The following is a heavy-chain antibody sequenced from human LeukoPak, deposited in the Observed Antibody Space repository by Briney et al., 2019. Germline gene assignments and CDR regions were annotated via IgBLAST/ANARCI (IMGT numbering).Heavy chain of an antibody. D-gene: IGHD3-22*01. Sequence: PSETLSLTCTVSGGSISSSSYYWGWIRQPPGKGLEWLGSIYHSGSTYYNPSLKSRVTISVDTSKNQFSLKLSSVTAADTAVYYCARGRVYYYDSSGHNTLPYYFDYWGQGTLVTVSS. J-gene: IGHJ4*02. CDR3: ARGRVYYYDSSGHNTLPYYFDY. CDR1: GGSISSSSYY. CDR2: IYHSGST. V-gene: IGHV4-39*07.